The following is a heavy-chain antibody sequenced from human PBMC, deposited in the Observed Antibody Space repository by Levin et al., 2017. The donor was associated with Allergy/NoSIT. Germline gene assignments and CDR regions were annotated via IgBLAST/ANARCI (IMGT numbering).Heavy chain of an antibody. V-gene: IGHV3-48*02. CDR1: GFTFSSYS. D-gene: IGHD6-19*01. CDR3: ARDTRYSSGWQPFDY. CDR2: ISSSSSTI. Sequence: GESLKISCVASGFTFSSYSMNWVRQAPGKGLEWVSYISSSSSTIYYADSVKGRFTISRDNAKKSLYLQMNSLMDEDTGVYYCARDTRYSSGWQPFDYWGQGTLVTVSA. J-gene: IGHJ4*02.